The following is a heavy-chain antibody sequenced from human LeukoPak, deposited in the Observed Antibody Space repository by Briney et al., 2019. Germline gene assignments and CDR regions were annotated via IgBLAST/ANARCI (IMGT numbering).Heavy chain of an antibody. D-gene: IGHD6-19*01. CDR3: ARDTGIAVAGTVEN. J-gene: IGHJ4*02. CDR1: GCSISSGSNY. CDR2: IYTSGST. Sequence: PSQTLSLTCTVSGCSISSGSNYWSWIRQPAGKGLEWIGRIYTSGSTNYNPSLKSRVTISVDTSKNQFSLKLSSVTAADTAVYYCARDTGIAVAGTVENWGQGTLVTVSS. V-gene: IGHV4-61*02.